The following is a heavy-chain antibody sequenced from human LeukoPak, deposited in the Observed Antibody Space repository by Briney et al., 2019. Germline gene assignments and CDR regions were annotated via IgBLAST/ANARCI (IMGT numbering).Heavy chain of an antibody. V-gene: IGHV1-69*05. J-gene: IGHJ4*02. Sequence: SVKVSCKASGGTFSTYAINWVRQAPGQGLEWMGRIIPIFETTTYAQKFQARVTITTDESSSTAYMELSSLRSEDTAMYYCARVGSSGWYVHPTLDYWGQGTLLTVSS. CDR1: GGTFSTYA. CDR3: ARVGSSGWYVHPTLDY. D-gene: IGHD6-19*01. CDR2: IIPIFETT.